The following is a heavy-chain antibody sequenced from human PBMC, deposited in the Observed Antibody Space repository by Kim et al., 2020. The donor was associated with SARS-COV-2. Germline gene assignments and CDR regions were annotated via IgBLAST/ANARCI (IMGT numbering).Heavy chain of an antibody. Sequence: SETLSLTCAVYGGSFSGYYRSWIRQPPGKGLEWIGEINHSGSTNYNPAFKSRVTISVDTSKNQISLKLSSVTAADTAVYYCSRGGKDSSSGYRLSTNWF. CDR3: SRGGKDSSSGYRLSTNWF. V-gene: IGHV4-34*01. J-gene: IGHJ5*01. CDR1: GGSFSGYY. CDR2: INHSGST. D-gene: IGHD6-13*01.